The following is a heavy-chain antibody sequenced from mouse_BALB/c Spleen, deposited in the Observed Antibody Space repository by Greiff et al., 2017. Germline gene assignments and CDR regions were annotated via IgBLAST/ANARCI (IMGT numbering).Heavy chain of an antibody. Sequence: QVTLKVSGPGILQPSQTLSLTCSFSGFSLSTSGMGVSWIRQPSGKGLEWLAHIYWDDDKRYNPSLKSRLTISKDTSSNQVFLKITSVDTADTATYYCARSYDGYYVRFAYWGQGTLVTVSA. J-gene: IGHJ3*01. CDR1: GFSLSTSGMG. CDR3: ARSYDGYYVRFAY. V-gene: IGHV8-12*01. D-gene: IGHD2-3*01. CDR2: IYWDDDK.